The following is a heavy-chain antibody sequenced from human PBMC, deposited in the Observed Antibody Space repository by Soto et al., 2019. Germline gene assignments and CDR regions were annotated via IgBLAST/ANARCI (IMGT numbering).Heavy chain of an antibody. CDR2: IYYSGST. J-gene: IGHJ6*02. Sequence: SQRLSLNGAVSGGSISSGDYYWSWILQPPGKGLEWIGYIYYSGSTYYNPSLKSQVTISVDTSKNQFSLKLSSVTAADTAVYYCARDSYDFWSGYYSDYYYGMDVWGQGTTVTVSS. CDR1: GGSISSGDYY. D-gene: IGHD3-3*01. CDR3: ARDSYDFWSGYYSDYYYGMDV. V-gene: IGHV4-30-4*01.